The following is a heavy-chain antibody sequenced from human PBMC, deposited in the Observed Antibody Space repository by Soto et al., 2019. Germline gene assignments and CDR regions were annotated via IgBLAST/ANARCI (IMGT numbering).Heavy chain of an antibody. CDR3: ARDSGSAAIWVERYPDY. V-gene: IGHV3-33*01. Sequence: QVQLVESGGGVVQPGRSLRLSCAASGFTFSSYGMHWVRQAPGKGLEWVAVIWYDGSNKYYADSVKGRFTISRDNSKNTLSLQMSSLRAEDTAVYYCARDSGSAAIWVERYPDYWGQGTLVTVSS. J-gene: IGHJ4*02. CDR1: GFTFSSYG. D-gene: IGHD2-2*01. CDR2: IWYDGSNK.